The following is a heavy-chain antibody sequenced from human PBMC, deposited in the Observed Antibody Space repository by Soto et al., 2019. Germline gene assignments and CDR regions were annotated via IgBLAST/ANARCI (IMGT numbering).Heavy chain of an antibody. J-gene: IGHJ6*02. Sequence: GGSLRLSCAASGFTFSSYWMHWVRQAPGKGLVWVSRINSDGSSTSYADSVKGRFTISRDNAKNTLYLQMNSLRAEDTAVYYCASAPAAAGTPPYYYYYGMDVWGQGTTVTVSS. D-gene: IGHD6-13*01. V-gene: IGHV3-74*01. CDR2: INSDGSST. CDR1: GFTFSSYW. CDR3: ASAPAAAGTPPYYYYYGMDV.